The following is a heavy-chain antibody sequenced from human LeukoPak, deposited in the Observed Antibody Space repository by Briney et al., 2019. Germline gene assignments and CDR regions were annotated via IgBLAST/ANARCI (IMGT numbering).Heavy chain of an antibody. V-gene: IGHV4-39*01. CDR1: GGSVSSTTYF. CDR2: INYSGST. J-gene: IGHJ4*02. Sequence: SETLSLTCTVSGGSVSSTTYFWSWMRQPPGKGLEWIASINYSGSTYYNPSLKSRVTISVDTSDNQFSLKLSSVTAADTAVYYCARYVVYVSGKYYFDYWGQGTLVTVSS. D-gene: IGHD3-10*01. CDR3: ARYVVYVSGKYYFDY.